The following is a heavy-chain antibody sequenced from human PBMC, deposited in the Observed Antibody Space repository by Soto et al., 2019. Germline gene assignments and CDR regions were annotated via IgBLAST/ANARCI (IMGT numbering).Heavy chain of an antibody. CDR1: GGSISSYY. Sequence: SETLSLTCTVSGGSISSYYWSWIRQPPGKGLEWIGYIYYSGITDYNPSLKSRVTISVDTSKNQFSLKLSSVTAADTAVYYFAREEVATSDFDYWGQGTLVPVSS. J-gene: IGHJ4*02. CDR2: IYYSGIT. D-gene: IGHD5-12*01. CDR3: AREEVATSDFDY. V-gene: IGHV4-59*01.